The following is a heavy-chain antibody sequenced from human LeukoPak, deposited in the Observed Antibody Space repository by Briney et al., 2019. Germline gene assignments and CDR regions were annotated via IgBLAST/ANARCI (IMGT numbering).Heavy chain of an antibody. Sequence: GGSLRLSCAGYGVTFSSYWMSWVRQALGKGLEWVANINQDGGEKNYVESVKGRFTISRDKAKNSLYLQMNSLRVEDTAVYYCARRRAVAFDYWGQGTLVTVSS. CDR2: INQDGGEK. CDR3: ARRRAVAFDY. J-gene: IGHJ4*02. CDR1: GVTFSSYW. D-gene: IGHD6-19*01. V-gene: IGHV3-7*01.